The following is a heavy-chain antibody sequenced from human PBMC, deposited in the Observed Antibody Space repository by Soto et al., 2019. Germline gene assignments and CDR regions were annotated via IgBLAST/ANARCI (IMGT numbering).Heavy chain of an antibody. CDR1: CGSISSSSYY. J-gene: IGHJ5*01. CDR2: IYYSGST. D-gene: IGHD1-26*01. CDR3: MRLSTTTGIYDS. V-gene: IGHV4-39*01. Sequence: PSETLSVTCTVSCGSISSSSYYWGWIRQPPGKGLEWIGNIYYSGSTYYNPPLKSRVTISVDTSKNQFSLKLSSVTAADTALFFFMRLSTTTGIYDSWGQGTLVTVSS.